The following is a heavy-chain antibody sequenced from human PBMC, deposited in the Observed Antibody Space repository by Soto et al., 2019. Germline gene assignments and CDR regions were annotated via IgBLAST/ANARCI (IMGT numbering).Heavy chain of an antibody. D-gene: IGHD3-22*01. CDR1: GGSVSSDANY. Sequence: QVQLQESGPGLVKPSQTLSLTCTVSGGSVSSDANYWSWIRQRPGKGLEWIGSFYYSGSIYYNPSLKSRLTISLDTSKNHFSLRLSSVTDADTAVYYCARGSNRSGYPLEFDSWGQGTLVTVSS. V-gene: IGHV4-31*03. J-gene: IGHJ4*02. CDR3: ARGSNRSGYPLEFDS. CDR2: FYYSGSI.